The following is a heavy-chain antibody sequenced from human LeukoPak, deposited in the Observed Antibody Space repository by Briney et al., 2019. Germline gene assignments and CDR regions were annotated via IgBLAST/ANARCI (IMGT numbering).Heavy chain of an antibody. J-gene: IGHJ4*02. V-gene: IGHV3-23*01. CDR1: GFTFTSYT. CDR3: AIDSNWETHN. D-gene: IGHD7-27*01. Sequence: GGSLRLSCAASGFTFTSYTMYWVRQAPGKGLEWVSIIGNNGGGIHYADSVRGRFTISRDNSKNTLYLQMTNLRVDDTALYYCAIDSNWETHNWGQGVLVTVSS. CDR2: IGNNGGGI.